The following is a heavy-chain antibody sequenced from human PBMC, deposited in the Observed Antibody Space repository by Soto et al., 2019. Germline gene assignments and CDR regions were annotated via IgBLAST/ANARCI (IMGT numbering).Heavy chain of an antibody. J-gene: IGHJ6*03. CDR3: SRQASDFWSGKPQYYMDV. V-gene: IGHV3-73*01. Sequence: EVQLVESGGRLVQPGGSLKLSCAASGFTFSGSAMHWVRQASGKGLEWVGRIRSKGNNYATAYGASLKGRFTISRDDSKNTAYLQMNSLNTEDTAVYYCSRQASDFWSGKPQYYMDVWGKGTTVTVSS. CDR1: GFTFSGSA. D-gene: IGHD3-3*01. CDR2: IRSKGNNYAT.